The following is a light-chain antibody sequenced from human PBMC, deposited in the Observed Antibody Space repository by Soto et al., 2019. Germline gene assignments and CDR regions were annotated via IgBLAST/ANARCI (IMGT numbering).Light chain of an antibody. V-gene: IGLV8-61*01. CDR2: STN. CDR1: SGSVSTNYY. CDR3: VLYMGRGIVV. Sequence: QAVVTQEPSFSVSPGGTVTLTCGLSSGSVSTNYYPSWYQQTPGQAPRSLIYSTNTRSSGVPDRFSGSIRGNKAALTITGAQADDAADYYCVLYMGRGIVVFGGGTKVTVL. J-gene: IGLJ2*01.